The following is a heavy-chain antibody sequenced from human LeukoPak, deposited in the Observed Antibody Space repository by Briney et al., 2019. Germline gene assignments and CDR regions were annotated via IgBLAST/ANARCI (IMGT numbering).Heavy chain of an antibody. Sequence: PSGGSLRLSCAASGFTFSSYAMSWVRQAPGKGLKWVSAISGSGGSTYYADSVKGRFTISRDNSKNTLYLQMNSLRAEDAAVYYCAKSEWGYSSSWYYFDYWGQGTLVTVSS. CDR1: GFTFSSYA. CDR2: ISGSGGST. D-gene: IGHD6-13*01. J-gene: IGHJ4*02. V-gene: IGHV3-23*01. CDR3: AKSEWGYSSSWYYFDY.